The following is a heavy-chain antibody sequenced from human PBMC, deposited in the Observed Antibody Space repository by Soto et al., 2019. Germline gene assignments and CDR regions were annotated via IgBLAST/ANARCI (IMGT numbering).Heavy chain of an antibody. Sequence: EVQLVESGGGLAKLGGSLRLPCAAPGFTFSGYSRNWVRQAPGKGLEWVSSISSGGSYIYYADSVKGRFTISRDNAKNSLYLQMNSLRAEDTAVYYCARDTYYYGSGSYSPWGQGTLVTVSS. CDR1: GFTFSGYS. V-gene: IGHV3-21*01. CDR2: ISSGGSYI. J-gene: IGHJ5*02. CDR3: ARDTYYYGSGSYSP. D-gene: IGHD3-10*01.